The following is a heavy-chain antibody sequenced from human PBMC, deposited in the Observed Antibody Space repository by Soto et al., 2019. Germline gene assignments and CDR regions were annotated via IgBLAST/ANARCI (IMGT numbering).Heavy chain of an antibody. V-gene: IGHV3-23*01. Sequence: GGSLRLCCSASGFTFSSQAMSWVGQAPGKGLEWVSAISGSGGTTYYADSVKGRFTISRDNSKNTLYLQMNSLRAEDTAVYYCARDLGDGSGSYSAAFDIWGQGTMVTVSS. CDR1: GFTFSSQA. CDR3: ARDLGDGSGSYSAAFDI. D-gene: IGHD3-10*01. CDR2: ISGSGGTT. J-gene: IGHJ3*02.